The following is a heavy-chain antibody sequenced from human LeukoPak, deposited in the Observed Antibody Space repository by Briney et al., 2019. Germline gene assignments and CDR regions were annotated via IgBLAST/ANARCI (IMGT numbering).Heavy chain of an antibody. CDR1: GFTFSGYA. J-gene: IGHJ4*02. D-gene: IGHD6-19*01. CDR2: ISGSGGST. Sequence: GASLRLSCAASGFTFSGYAMSWVRQAPGKGLEWVSAISGSGGSTYYADSVKGRFTISRDNSKNTLYLQMNSLRAEDTAVYYCAKDREQWLEPYYFDYWGQGTLVTVSS. CDR3: AKDREQWLEPYYFDY. V-gene: IGHV3-23*01.